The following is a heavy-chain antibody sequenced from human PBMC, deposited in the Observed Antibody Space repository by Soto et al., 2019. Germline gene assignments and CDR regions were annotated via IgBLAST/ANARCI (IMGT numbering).Heavy chain of an antibody. V-gene: IGHV4-59*12. CDR3: ARGEVVALGY. Sequence: PSETLSLTCTVSGGSISSYYWSWIRQPPGKGLEWIGYIYHSGSTYYNPSLKSRVTISVDRSKNQFSLKLSSVTAADTAMYYCARGEVVALGYWGQGTLVTVSS. D-gene: IGHD2-15*01. CDR2: IYHSGST. J-gene: IGHJ4*02. CDR1: GGSISSYY.